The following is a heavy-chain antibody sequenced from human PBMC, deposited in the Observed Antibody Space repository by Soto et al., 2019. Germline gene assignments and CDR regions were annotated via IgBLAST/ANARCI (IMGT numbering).Heavy chain of an antibody. CDR2: ISGSGGST. J-gene: IGHJ4*02. V-gene: IGHV3-23*01. Sequence: GGSLRLSCAASGFTFSSYAMSWVRQAPGKGLEWVSAISGSGGSTYYADSGKGRFTISRDNSKNTLYLQMNSLRAEDTAVYYCAKIWYDFWSGYYVYQTFDYWGQGTLVTVSS. CDR3: AKIWYDFWSGYYVYQTFDY. D-gene: IGHD3-3*01. CDR1: GFTFSSYA.